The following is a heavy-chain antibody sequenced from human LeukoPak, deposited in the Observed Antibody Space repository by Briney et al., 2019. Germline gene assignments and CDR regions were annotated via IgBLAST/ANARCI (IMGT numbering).Heavy chain of an antibody. D-gene: IGHD3-3*01. J-gene: IGHJ6*02. V-gene: IGHV4-34*01. CDR1: GGSFSGYY. CDR3: ARVGSGYYDFWSGSEYYYYYGMDV. CDR2: INHSGSS. Sequence: SETLSLTCAVYGGSFSGYYWSWIRQPPGTGLEWIGEINHSGSSNSNPSLKSRVTISVDTSKNQFSLKLSSVTAADTAVYYCARVGSGYYDFWSGSEYYYYYGMDVWGQGTTVTVSS.